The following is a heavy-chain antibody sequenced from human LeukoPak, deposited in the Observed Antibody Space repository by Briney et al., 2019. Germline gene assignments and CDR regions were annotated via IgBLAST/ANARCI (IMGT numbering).Heavy chain of an antibody. V-gene: IGHV3-30*18. CDR1: GFTFSSYG. CDR3: AKDDLYGSGSYPQRFYYYGMDV. J-gene: IGHJ6*02. Sequence: GGSLRLSCAASGFTFSSYGMPWVSQAPGKGLEWVAVISYDGSNKYYADSVKGRFTISRNNSKNTLYLQMNSLRDDDTAVYYCAKDDLYGSGSYPQRFYYYGMDVWGQGTTVTVSS. D-gene: IGHD3-10*01. CDR2: ISYDGSNK.